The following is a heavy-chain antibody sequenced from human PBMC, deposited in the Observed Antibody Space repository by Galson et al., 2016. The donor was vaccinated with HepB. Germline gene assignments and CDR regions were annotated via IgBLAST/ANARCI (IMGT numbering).Heavy chain of an antibody. V-gene: IGHV4-34*01. CDR1: GGHFSGYF. CDR2: INHRGNS. D-gene: IGHD2-2*02. J-gene: IGHJ3*01. CDR3: ARRSPISPGAIDV. Sequence: SETLSLTCGVNGGHFSGYFWTWIRQTPGKGLEWLGEINHRGNSNYNPSLTSRVAISVHSSKYQFSLPLNSVTAADTAVYYCARRSPISPGAIDVWGQGTMVTVSS.